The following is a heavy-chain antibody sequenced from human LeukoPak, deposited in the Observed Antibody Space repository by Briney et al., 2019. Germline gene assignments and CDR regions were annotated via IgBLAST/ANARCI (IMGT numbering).Heavy chain of an antibody. D-gene: IGHD5-12*01. V-gene: IGHV5-51*01. J-gene: IGHJ5*02. CDR1: SYSSTSYW. CDR3: ECLKPLRTPQGWFDP. CDR2: VYPGDSGT. Sequence: ESLQISCKGSSYSSTSYWIGWVRQRPAKGLEWMWIVYPGDSGTRYSPSSQGQVTISADKSVSTAYLQWSNLKASDAAMYYFECLKPLRTPQGWFDPWGQGTLVTVSS.